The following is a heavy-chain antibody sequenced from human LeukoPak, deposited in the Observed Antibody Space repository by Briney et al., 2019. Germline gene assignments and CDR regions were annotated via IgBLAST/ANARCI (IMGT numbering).Heavy chain of an antibody. D-gene: IGHD3-22*01. V-gene: IGHV4-34*01. J-gene: IGHJ2*01. CDR3: VRVHYHYDSSGPDWYFDL. Sequence: SETLSLTCAVYAGSFSGYYWSWIRQPPGKGLEWIGEINHSGSTNYNPSLKSRVTMSVDTSKNQFSLKLRSVTAADTAVYYRVRVHYHYDSSGPDWYFDLWGRGTPVTVSS. CDR1: AGSFSGYY. CDR2: INHSGST.